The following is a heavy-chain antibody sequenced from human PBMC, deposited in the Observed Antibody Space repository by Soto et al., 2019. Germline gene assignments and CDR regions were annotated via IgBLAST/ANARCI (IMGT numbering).Heavy chain of an antibody. V-gene: IGHV1-2*04. CDR2: INPDTGGT. J-gene: IGHJ4*02. Sequence: QVRLLQSGAEVKKSGASVKVSCKASGYTFNAYYIHWMRQAPGQGLEWMGWINPDTGGTDYAQKLQGWVTMTRDTSITTAYMELASLKIDDTAVYYCARAIARDGSSWYRGGYDSWGQGTLVTVS. CDR1: GYTFNAYY. CDR3: ARAIARDGSSWYRGGYDS. D-gene: IGHD6-13*01.